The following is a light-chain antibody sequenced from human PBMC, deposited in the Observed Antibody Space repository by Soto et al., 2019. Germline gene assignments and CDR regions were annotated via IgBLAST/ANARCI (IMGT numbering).Light chain of an antibody. CDR1: SSDVGGYNF. J-gene: IGLJ1*01. V-gene: IGLV2-14*01. CDR2: EVS. CDR3: SSYASSRTLYV. Sequence: SALTQPASVSGSPGQSITISCTGTSSDVGGYNFVSWYQQHPGKAPKVMIYEVSSRPSGVSNRFSGSKSGNTASLTISGLQAEDEADYYCSSYASSRTLYVFGTGTKVTVL.